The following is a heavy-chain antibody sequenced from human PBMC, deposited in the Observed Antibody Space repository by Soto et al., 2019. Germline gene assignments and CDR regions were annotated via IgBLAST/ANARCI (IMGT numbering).Heavy chain of an antibody. CDR2: ISAYNGNT. D-gene: IGHD2-15*01. V-gene: IGHV1-18*04. Sequence: GASVKVSRKASGYTFTSYSISWVRQAPGQGLDWMGWISAYNGNTKYAQDLQGRVTMTTHTSTSTAYMELRNLRSDDTAMYYCARFSGGSYNTYYFYYGMDVWGQGTTVTVSS. CDR3: ARFSGGSYNTYYFYYGMDV. J-gene: IGHJ6*02. CDR1: GYTFTSYS.